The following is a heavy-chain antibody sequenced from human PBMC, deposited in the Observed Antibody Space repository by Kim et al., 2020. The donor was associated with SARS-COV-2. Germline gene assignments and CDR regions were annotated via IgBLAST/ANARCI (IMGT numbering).Heavy chain of an antibody. J-gene: IGHJ4*02. CDR3: ARQGSTWHGVDY. V-gene: IGHV5-51*01. Sequence: YSPSVEGQVTSSVDKSISTAYLQWSSLEASDTAIYYCARQGSTWHGVDYWGQGTLVTVSS. D-gene: IGHD6-13*01.